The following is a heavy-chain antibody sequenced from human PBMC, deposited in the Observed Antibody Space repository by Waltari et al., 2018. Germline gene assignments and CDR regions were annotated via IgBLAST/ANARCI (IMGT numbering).Heavy chain of an antibody. CDR2: IKHSGST. CDR1: GGSFSGYY. V-gene: IGHV4-34*01. Sequence: QVQLQQWGAGLLKPSETLSLTCAVYGGSFSGYYWSWIRQPPGKGLEWIGEIKHSGSTNYNPSLMSRVTISVDTSKNQFSLKLSSVTAADTAVYYCARRGVTMVRGRAPFDYWGQGTLVTVSS. CDR3: ARRGVTMVRGRAPFDY. J-gene: IGHJ4*02. D-gene: IGHD3-10*01.